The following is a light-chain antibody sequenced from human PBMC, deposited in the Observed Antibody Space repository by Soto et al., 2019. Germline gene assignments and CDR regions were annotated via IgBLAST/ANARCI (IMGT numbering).Light chain of an antibody. CDR2: EVN. Sequence: QSALTQPHSASGSLGQSVTISCTGASSDVGAYHYVSWYQHHPGKAPKLIIYEVNKRPSGVPDRFSGSKSGFTASLTVSGLQPQDDADYYCNSYAGNNILIFGGGTKLTVL. J-gene: IGLJ2*01. V-gene: IGLV2-8*01. CDR3: NSYAGNNILI. CDR1: SSDVGAYHY.